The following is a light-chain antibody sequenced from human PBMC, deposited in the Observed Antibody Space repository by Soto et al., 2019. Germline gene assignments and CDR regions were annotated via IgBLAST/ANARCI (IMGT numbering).Light chain of an antibody. V-gene: IGLV2-14*01. CDR3: SSYTTSSTLV. CDR2: GVN. J-gene: IGLJ3*02. Sequence: QSALTQPASVSGFLGQSITISCTGTRSDVGGYNYVSWYQQHPDKAPKLMIYGVNNRPSGVSNRFSGSKSGNMASLTISGLQAEDEADYYCSSYTTSSTLVFGGGTKVTVL. CDR1: RSDVGGYNY.